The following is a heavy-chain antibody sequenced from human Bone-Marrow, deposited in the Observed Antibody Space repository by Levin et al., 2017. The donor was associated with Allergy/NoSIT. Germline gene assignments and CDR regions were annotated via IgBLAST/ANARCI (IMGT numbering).Heavy chain of an antibody. CDR2: IIPIFGTA. D-gene: IGHD6-19*01. V-gene: IGHV1-69*01. CDR3: ARECGSGCREYYFDY. CDR1: GGTFSSYA. J-gene: IGHJ4*02. Sequence: KISCKASGGTFSSYAISWVRQAPGQGLEWMGGIIPIFGTANYAQKFQGRVTITADESTSTAYMELSSLRSEDTAVYYCARECGSGCREYYFDYWGQGTLVTVSS.